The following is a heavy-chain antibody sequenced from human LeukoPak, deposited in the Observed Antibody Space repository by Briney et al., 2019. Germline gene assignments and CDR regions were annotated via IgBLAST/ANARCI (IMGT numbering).Heavy chain of an antibody. CDR1: GDTFTGHY. CDR3: ARGFVRRRSSSVGYYFDY. Sequence: ASVKVSCKASGDTFTGHYMPWVRQAPGRGLEWMGWSNPNSGGTNYAQKFQGRVTMTRDTSISTAYMELSSLRSEDTAVYYCARGFVRRRSSSVGYYFDYWGQGTLVTVSS. V-gene: IGHV1-2*02. CDR2: SNPNSGGT. D-gene: IGHD6-13*01. J-gene: IGHJ4*02.